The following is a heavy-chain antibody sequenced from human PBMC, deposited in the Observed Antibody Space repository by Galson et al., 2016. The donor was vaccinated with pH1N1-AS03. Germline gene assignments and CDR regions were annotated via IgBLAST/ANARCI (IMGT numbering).Heavy chain of an antibody. CDR1: GFTFSTYT. J-gene: IGHJ4*02. Sequence: SLRLSCAASGFTFSTYTMNWVRQAPGKVLEWVAYISSSSRFIYYADAVQGRFTISKDSPKNSVYLHMNGLRADDTAVYYCARDGGYSSGWTDSWGQGTLVSVSS. CDR3: ARDGGYSSGWTDS. V-gene: IGHV3-21*01. D-gene: IGHD3-22*01. CDR2: ISSSSRFI.